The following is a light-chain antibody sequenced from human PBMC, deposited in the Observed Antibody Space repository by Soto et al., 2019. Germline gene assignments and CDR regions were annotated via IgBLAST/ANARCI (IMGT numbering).Light chain of an antibody. V-gene: IGKV1-27*01. CDR2: ASS. CDR1: PGMSKY. J-gene: IGKJ1*01. Sequence: DMVLTQSPTTLSGSVVDRVTSTCRASPGMSKYPAGYPQKPGKVRKLLSYASSTWQAGIASRFSGSGSGTDFTLTISSLQPDDFATHYCSCYNSYSEAFGQGTEA. CDR3: SCYNSYSEA.